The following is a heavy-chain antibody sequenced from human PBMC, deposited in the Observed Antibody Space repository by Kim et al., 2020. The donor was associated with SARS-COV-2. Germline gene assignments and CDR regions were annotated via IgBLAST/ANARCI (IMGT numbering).Heavy chain of an antibody. CDR2: ISSSSSYI. V-gene: IGHV3-21*01. CDR1: GFTFSSYS. D-gene: IGHD3-3*01. CDR3: ARETYYDFWSGHLYYYYGMVV. Sequence: GGSLRLSCAASGFTFSSYSMNWVRQAPGKGLEWVSSISSSSSYIYYADSVKGRFTISRDNAKNSLYLQMNSLRAEDTAVYYCARETYYDFWSGHLYYYYGMVVWGQGTTVTVSS. J-gene: IGHJ6*02.